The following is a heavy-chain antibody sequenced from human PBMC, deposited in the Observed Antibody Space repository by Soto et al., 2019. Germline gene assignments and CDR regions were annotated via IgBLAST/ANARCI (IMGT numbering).Heavy chain of an antibody. D-gene: IGHD3-22*01. CDR2: ISSSSSYI. CDR1: GFTFSSYS. Sequence: EVQLVESGGGLVKPGGSLRLSCAASGFTFSSYSMNWVRQAPGKGLEWVSSISSSSSYIYYADSVKGRFTISRDNAKNSLYLQMNSLRAEDTAVYFCARAPYYYDSRGYYAYGGQGPLVTVSS. CDR3: ARAPYYYDSRGYYAY. J-gene: IGHJ4*02. V-gene: IGHV3-21*01.